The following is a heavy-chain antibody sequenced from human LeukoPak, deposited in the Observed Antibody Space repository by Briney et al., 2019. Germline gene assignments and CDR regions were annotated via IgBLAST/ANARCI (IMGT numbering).Heavy chain of an antibody. CDR1: GFTFSSYA. D-gene: IGHD1-14*01. Sequence: GGSLRLSCAASGFTFSSYAMSWVRQAPGKGLEWVSAISGSGGSTYYADSVKGRFTISRDNSKNTLYLQMNSLRAEDTAVYYCARGSWYNKKGGDSYYYMDVWGKGTTVTVSS. CDR3: ARGSWYNKKGGDSYYYMDV. J-gene: IGHJ6*03. V-gene: IGHV3-23*01. CDR2: ISGSGGST.